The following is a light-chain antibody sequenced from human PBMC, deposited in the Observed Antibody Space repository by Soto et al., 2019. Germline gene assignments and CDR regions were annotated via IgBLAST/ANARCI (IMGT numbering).Light chain of an antibody. CDR3: GTWDTSLRVVV. CDR1: SSNIGNNY. Sequence: QAVVTQPPSVSAAPGQKVTISCSGSSSNIGNNYLSWYQQFPGTAPKLFIYDNDRRPSGTPDRFSGSKSGTSGTLDITGLQTGDEADYYCGTWDTSLRVVVFGGGTKLTVL. V-gene: IGLV1-51*01. J-gene: IGLJ2*01. CDR2: DND.